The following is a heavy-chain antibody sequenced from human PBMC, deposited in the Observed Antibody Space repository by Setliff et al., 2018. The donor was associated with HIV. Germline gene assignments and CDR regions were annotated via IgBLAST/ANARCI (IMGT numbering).Heavy chain of an antibody. CDR2: IKQDGREK. V-gene: IGHV3-7*03. D-gene: IGHD3-16*01. Sequence: LRLSCAASGFTLSSYWMSWVRQGPRKGLEGVANIKQDGREKYYVDSVKGRFTISRDNAKNSLYLQMNSLRAEDTAVYYCHPDDYVWGNPFDYWGQGTLVTVSS. CDR3: HPDDYVWGNPFDY. CDR1: GFTLSSYW. J-gene: IGHJ4*02.